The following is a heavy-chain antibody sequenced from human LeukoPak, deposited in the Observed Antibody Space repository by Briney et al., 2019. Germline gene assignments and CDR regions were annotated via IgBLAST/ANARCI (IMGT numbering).Heavy chain of an antibody. V-gene: IGHV1-46*01. D-gene: IGHD2-21*02. CDR1: GYTFTSYY. CDR2: INPSGGST. Sequence: ASVKASCKASGYTFTSYYMHWVRQAPGQGLEWMGIINPSGGSTSYAQKFQGRVTMTRDTSTSTVYMELSSLRSEDTAVYYCARAVFGGDSWYYFDYWGQGTLVTVSS. J-gene: IGHJ4*02. CDR3: ARAVFGGDSWYYFDY.